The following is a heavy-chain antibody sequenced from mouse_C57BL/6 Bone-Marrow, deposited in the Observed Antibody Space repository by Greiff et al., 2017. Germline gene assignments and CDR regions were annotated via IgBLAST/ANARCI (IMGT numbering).Heavy chain of an antibody. J-gene: IGHJ4*01. CDR1: GYTFTDYY. Sequence: EVQLQQSGPELVKPGASVKISCKASGYTFTDYYMNWVKQSHGKSLEWIGDINPNNGGTSYNQKFKGKATLTVDKSSSTAYMELRSLTSEDSAVYYCARNGWWFYYYAMDYWGQGTSVTVSS. CDR2: INPNNGGT. V-gene: IGHV1-26*01. CDR3: ARNGWWFYYYAMDY. D-gene: IGHD1-1*02.